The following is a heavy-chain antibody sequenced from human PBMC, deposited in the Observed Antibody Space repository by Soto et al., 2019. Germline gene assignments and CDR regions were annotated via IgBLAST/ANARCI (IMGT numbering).Heavy chain of an antibody. CDR2: ISAYNGNT. CDR3: ARDCSGGSCYDAFDI. Sequence: GASVKVSCKASGYTFTSYGISWVRQAPGQRLEWMGWISAYNGNTKYAQKLQGRVTMTTDTSTSTAYMELSSLRSEDTAVYYCARDCSGGSCYDAFDIWGQGTMVTVSS. D-gene: IGHD2-15*01. J-gene: IGHJ3*02. V-gene: IGHV1-18*01. CDR1: GYTFTSYG.